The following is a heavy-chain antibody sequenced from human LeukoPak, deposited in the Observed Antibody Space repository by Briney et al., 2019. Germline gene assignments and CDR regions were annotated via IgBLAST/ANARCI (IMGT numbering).Heavy chain of an antibody. CDR1: GFSFSSYW. CDR2: IRQDESER. D-gene: IGHD3-10*01. V-gene: IGHV3-7*01. J-gene: IGHJ6*03. Sequence: GGSLRLSCEGSGFSFSSYWMTWVRQLPGKGPEWVANIRQDESERYFADSVKGRFTISRDNAKKSVYLHMSSLRAEDTALYYCARLSAYYYGSYFYYYMDVWGKGTTVTVSS. CDR3: ARLSAYYYGSYFYYYMDV.